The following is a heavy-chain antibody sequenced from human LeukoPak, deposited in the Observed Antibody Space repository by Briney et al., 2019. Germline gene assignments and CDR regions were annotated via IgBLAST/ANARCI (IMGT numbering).Heavy chain of an antibody. CDR2: INPSGGST. Sequence: ASVKVSCKASGYTFTSYYIHWVRQAPGQGLEWMGIINPSGGSTSYAQKFQGRVTMTRDTSTSTVYMELNSLRAEDTAVYYCASYGDARDYWGQGTLDTVSS. D-gene: IGHD4-17*01. CDR3: ASYGDARDY. V-gene: IGHV1-46*01. J-gene: IGHJ4*02. CDR1: GYTFTSYY.